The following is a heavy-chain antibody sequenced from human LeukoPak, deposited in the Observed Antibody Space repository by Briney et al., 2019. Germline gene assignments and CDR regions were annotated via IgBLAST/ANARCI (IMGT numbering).Heavy chain of an antibody. CDR3: ARSPNCGGDCS. V-gene: IGHV3-74*01. CDR2: IDGDGTRT. Sequence: GGSLRLSCAASGFAFSTYWMHWVRQAPGKGLVWVSRIDGDGTRTTYADSVKGRFTISRDSAKNTLYLQMNSLRAEDTAVYYCARSPNCGGDCSWGQGTLVTVSS. D-gene: IGHD2-21*02. CDR1: GFAFSTYW. J-gene: IGHJ5*02.